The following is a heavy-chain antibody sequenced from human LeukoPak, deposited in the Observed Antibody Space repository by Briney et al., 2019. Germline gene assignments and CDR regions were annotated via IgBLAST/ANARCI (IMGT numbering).Heavy chain of an antibody. CDR1: GYTFTGYY. Sequence: ASVKVSCKASGYTFTGYYMHWVRQAPGQGLEWMGWINPNSGGTNYAQKLQGRVTMTTDTSTSTAYMELRSLRSDDTAVYYCARRSRDYYGSGSYYNPWYFDYWGQGTLVTVSS. J-gene: IGHJ4*02. D-gene: IGHD3-10*01. V-gene: IGHV1-2*02. CDR2: INPNSGGT. CDR3: ARRSRDYYGSGSYYNPWYFDY.